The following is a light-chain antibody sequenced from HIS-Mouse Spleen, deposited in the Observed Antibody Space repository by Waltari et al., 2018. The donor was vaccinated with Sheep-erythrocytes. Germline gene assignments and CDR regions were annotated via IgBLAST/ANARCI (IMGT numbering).Light chain of an antibody. Sequence: DIVMTQSPDSLAVSLGERATINCKSSQSVLYSSNNKNYLAWYQQKPGQPPKLLIYWASTRESGVPDRFSGSGSGTDFTLTIRSLQAEDVAVYDCQQYYSTLTFGGGTKVEIK. CDR3: QQYYSTLT. V-gene: IGKV4-1*01. CDR1: QSVLYSSNNKNY. CDR2: WAS. J-gene: IGKJ4*01.